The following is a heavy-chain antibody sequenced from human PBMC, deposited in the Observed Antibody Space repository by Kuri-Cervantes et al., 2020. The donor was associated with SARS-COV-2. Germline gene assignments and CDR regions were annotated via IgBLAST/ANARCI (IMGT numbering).Heavy chain of an antibody. CDR2: ISWNSGSI. V-gene: IGHV3-9*01. J-gene: IGHJ3*02. Sequence: GGSLRLSCAASGFTFDDYAMHWVPQAPGKGLEWVSGISWNSGSIGYADSVKGRFTISRDNAKNSLYLQMNSLRAEDTAVYYCARDRRSYYYDSSGYSDAFDIWGQGTMVTVSS. CDR3: ARDRRSYYYDSSGYSDAFDI. CDR1: GFTFDDYA. D-gene: IGHD3-22*01.